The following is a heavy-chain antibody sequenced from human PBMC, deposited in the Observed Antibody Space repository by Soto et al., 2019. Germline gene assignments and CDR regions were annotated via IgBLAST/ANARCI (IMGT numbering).Heavy chain of an antibody. V-gene: IGHV3-74*01. CDR3: VRENRLLEWKSAYDI. Sequence: GGSLRLSCAGSGFTFSSYWMHWVRQVPGKGLEWVSRIISDGSSTSYADSVKGRFTISRDNARNTLYLQMNSLRGEDTAVYCCVRENRLLEWKSAYDIWGQGTXVTVSS. CDR1: GFTFSSYW. D-gene: IGHD3-3*01. J-gene: IGHJ3*02. CDR2: IISDGSST.